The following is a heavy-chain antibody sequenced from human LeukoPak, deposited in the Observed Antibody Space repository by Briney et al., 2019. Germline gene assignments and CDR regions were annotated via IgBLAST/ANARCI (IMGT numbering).Heavy chain of an antibody. CDR1: EFTFEDYA. CDR3: AKDKDYYYFDY. CDR2: ITWDDGST. V-gene: IGHV3-43D*03. Sequence: PGGSLRLSCAASEFTFEDYAMHWVRQAPGKGLEWVSLITWDDGSTYYADSVKGRFTISRDNSKNSLYLQMNSLRAEDTALYYCAKDKDYYYFDYWGQGTLVTVSS. J-gene: IGHJ4*02. D-gene: IGHD4/OR15-4a*01.